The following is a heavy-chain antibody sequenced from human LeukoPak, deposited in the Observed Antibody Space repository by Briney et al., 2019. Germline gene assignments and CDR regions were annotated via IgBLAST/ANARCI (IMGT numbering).Heavy chain of an antibody. CDR2: INHSGST. Sequence: SETLSLTSAVYGGSFSGYYWSWIRQPPGKGLEWIGEINHSGSTNYNPSLKSRVTISVDTSKNQFSLKLSSVTAADTAVYYCARGLVRGLRTMNWFDPWGQGTLVTVSS. V-gene: IGHV4-34*01. D-gene: IGHD3-10*01. CDR1: GGSFSGYY. CDR3: ARGLVRGLRTMNWFDP. J-gene: IGHJ5*02.